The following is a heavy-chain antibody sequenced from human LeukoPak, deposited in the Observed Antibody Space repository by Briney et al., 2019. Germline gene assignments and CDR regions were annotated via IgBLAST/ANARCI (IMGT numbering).Heavy chain of an antibody. CDR2: ISSSSSYI. CDR3: ASASSSWAYYFDY. CDR1: GFTFSSYS. J-gene: IGHJ4*02. D-gene: IGHD6-13*01. Sequence: GGSLRLPCAASGFTFSSYSMNWVRQAPGKGLEWVSSISSSSSYIYYADSVKGRFTISRDNAKNSLYLQMNSLRAEDTAVYYCASASSSWAYYFDYWGQGTLVTVSS. V-gene: IGHV3-21*01.